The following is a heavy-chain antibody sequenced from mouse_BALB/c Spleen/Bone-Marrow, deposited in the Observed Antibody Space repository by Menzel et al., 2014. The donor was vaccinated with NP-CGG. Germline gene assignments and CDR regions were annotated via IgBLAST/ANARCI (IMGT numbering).Heavy chain of an antibody. J-gene: IGHJ4*01. D-gene: IGHD2-10*02. CDR3: ARHGYGNYVAMDY. Sequence: VQLQQSGPELVKPGASMKMSCKASGYSFXGYTMNWVKQSHGKNLEWIGLINPYDGGTSYNQKFKGKATLTVDKSSSTAYMELLSLTSEDSAVYYCARHGYGNYVAMDYWGQGTSVTVSS. CDR2: INPYDGGT. CDR1: GYSFXGYT. V-gene: IGHV1-18*01.